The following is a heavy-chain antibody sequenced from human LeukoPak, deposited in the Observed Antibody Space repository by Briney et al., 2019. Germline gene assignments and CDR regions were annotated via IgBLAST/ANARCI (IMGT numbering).Heavy chain of an antibody. CDR1: GFTFSSYS. CDR2: ISSSSSYI. Sequence: TGGSLRLSCAASGFTFSSYSMNWVRQAPGKGLEWVSSISSSSSYIYYADSVKGRFTISRDNAKNSLYLQMNSLRAEDTAVHYCARRRDIVVVPAAYNWFDPWGQGTLVTVSS. J-gene: IGHJ5*02. D-gene: IGHD2-2*01. V-gene: IGHV3-21*01. CDR3: ARRRDIVVVPAAYNWFDP.